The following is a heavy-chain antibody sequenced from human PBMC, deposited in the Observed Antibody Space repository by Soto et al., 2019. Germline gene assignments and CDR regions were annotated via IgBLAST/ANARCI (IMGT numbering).Heavy chain of an antibody. D-gene: IGHD2-15*01. CDR1: GFTFSSYA. Sequence: EVQLLESGGGLVQPGGSLTLSCAGSGFTFSSYAMSWVRQAPGKGLEWVSAISGSRGSTYYADSVKSRFTISSDNPKNALYVRMYSLRAEDTAAQYGARAYCGGGSCYSGSVYWGQGTLVAVAA. CDR3: ARAYCGGGSCYSGSVY. J-gene: IGHJ4*02. V-gene: IGHV3-23*01. CDR2: ISGSRGST.